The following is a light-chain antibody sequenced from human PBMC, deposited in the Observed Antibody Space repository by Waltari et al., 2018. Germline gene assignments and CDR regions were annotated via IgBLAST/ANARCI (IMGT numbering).Light chain of an antibody. Sequence: QSALTQPASVSGSPGQSITISCTGTSRDVVGYNYVPWYQQHPGKAPKLMIYDVSNPPSGVSNRFSGSKSGNTASLTISGLQAEDEADYYCSSYTSSSTLVVFGGGTKLTVL. V-gene: IGLV2-14*03. CDR3: SSYTSSSTLVV. CDR2: DVS. J-gene: IGLJ2*01. CDR1: SRDVVGYNY.